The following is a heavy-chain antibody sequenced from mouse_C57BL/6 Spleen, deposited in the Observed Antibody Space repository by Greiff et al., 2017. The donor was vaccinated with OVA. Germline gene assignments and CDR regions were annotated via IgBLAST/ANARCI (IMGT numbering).Heavy chain of an antibody. Sequence: VQLQQSGPELVKPGASVKISCKASGYAFSSSWMNWVKQRPGKGLEWIGRIYPGDGDTNYNGKFKGKATLTADKSSSTAYMQLSSLTSEDSAVYFCGYDYDRAMDYWGQGTSVTVSS. CDR3: GYDYDRAMDY. D-gene: IGHD2-4*01. J-gene: IGHJ4*01. CDR1: GYAFSSSW. CDR2: IYPGDGDT. V-gene: IGHV1-82*01.